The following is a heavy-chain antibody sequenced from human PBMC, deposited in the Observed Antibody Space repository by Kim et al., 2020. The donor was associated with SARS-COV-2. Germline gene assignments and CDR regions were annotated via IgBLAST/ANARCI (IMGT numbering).Heavy chain of an antibody. CDR3: AREAYNPDIY. Sequence: SETLSLTCTVSGGSISSSGHYWSWIRQNPGKGLEWIGYIYHSGSTYYNPSLKXRVMMSVDTSKNQFSLKVSSVTAAXTAVSYCAREAYNPDIYWGQGT. J-gene: IGHJ4*02. D-gene: IGHD1-1*01. CDR1: GGSISSSGHY. V-gene: IGHV4-31*03. CDR2: IYHSGST.